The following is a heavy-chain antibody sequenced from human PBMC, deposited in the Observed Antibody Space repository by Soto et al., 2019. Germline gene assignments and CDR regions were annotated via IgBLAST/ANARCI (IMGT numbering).Heavy chain of an antibody. V-gene: IGHV4-4*02. J-gene: IGHJ4*02. Sequence: SETLSLTCAVSGGSISSSNWWSWVRQPPGKGLEWIGEIYHSGSTNYNPSLKSRVTISVDKSKNQFSLKLSSVTAADTAVYYCARATYYYDSSGYYYLPDYWGQGTLVTVSS. CDR2: IYHSGST. D-gene: IGHD3-22*01. CDR3: ARATYYYDSSGYYYLPDY. CDR1: GGSISSSNW.